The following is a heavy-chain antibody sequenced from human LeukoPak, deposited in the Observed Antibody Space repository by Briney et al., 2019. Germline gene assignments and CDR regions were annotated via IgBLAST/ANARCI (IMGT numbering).Heavy chain of an antibody. V-gene: IGHV4-59*01. CDR3: AREAGNDSFDY. CDR2: IYYSGAT. CDR1: GGSISRYY. J-gene: IGHJ4*02. D-gene: IGHD6-13*01. Sequence: SETLSLTCTVSGGSISRYYWSWIRQPPGKGLEWIGYIYYSGATNYNPSLKSRVTISVDTTKNQFSLKLSSVTAADTAVYYCAREAGNDSFDYWGQGTLVTVSS.